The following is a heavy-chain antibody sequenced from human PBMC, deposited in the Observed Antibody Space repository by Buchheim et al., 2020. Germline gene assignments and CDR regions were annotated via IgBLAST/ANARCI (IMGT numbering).Heavy chain of an antibody. V-gene: IGHV3-15*07. J-gene: IGHJ4*02. Sequence: EVQMVESGGALVKPGGSLRLSCAVSGLNFNDAWLNWVRQAPGKGLEWVGLLSRRPSGATSDYAAAVEGRFTISRYKSQAPLYLQMDSLKSEDTGVYYCTTNPGTWGDHWGQGTL. CDR3: TTNPGTWGDH. CDR1: GLNFNDAW. CDR2: LSRRPSGATS. D-gene: IGHD3-16*01.